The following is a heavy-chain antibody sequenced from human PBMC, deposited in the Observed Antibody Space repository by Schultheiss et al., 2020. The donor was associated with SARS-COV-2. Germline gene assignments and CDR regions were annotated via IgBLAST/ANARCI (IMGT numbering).Heavy chain of an antibody. CDR3: ARQGDTAMVVGRNWFDP. CDR1: GDSITTFY. D-gene: IGHD5-18*01. J-gene: IGHJ5*02. Sequence: SETLSLTCTVSGDSITTFYWNWIRRPPGKGLEWIAYIYSSGTTNYNPSLKSRVTISVDTSKNQFSLKLSSVTAADTAVYYCARQGDTAMVVGRNWFDPWGQGTLVTVSS. V-gene: IGHV4-59*08. CDR2: IYSSGTT.